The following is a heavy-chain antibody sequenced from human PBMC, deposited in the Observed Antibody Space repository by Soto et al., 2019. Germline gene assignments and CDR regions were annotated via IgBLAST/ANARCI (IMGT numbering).Heavy chain of an antibody. CDR2: ISYDGSNK. V-gene: IGHV3-30*18. Sequence: QVQLVESGGGVVQPGRSLRLSCAASGFTFSSYGMHWVRQAPGKGLEWVAVISYDGSNKYYADSVKGRFTISIDNSKNTLYLQMNSMRAEDTAVYYCAKERGLEGYFDYWGQGTLVTVSS. D-gene: IGHD1-1*01. CDR3: AKERGLEGYFDY. CDR1: GFTFSSYG. J-gene: IGHJ4*02.